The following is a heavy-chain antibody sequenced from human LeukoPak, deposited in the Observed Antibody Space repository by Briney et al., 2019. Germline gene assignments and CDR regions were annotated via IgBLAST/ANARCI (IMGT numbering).Heavy chain of an antibody. J-gene: IGHJ4*02. V-gene: IGHV3-23*01. CDR1: GFTFSSFA. D-gene: IGHD1-26*01. CDR3: AKGRGSPYYFEY. Sequence: PGGSLRLSCAPSGFTFSSFAMTWVRQAPGKGLEWVSAISGSGASTYYADSVKGRFNISRDNSKTTLYLQMNSLRAEDTAVYYCAKGRGSPYYFEYWGQGTLVTVSS. CDR2: ISGSGAST.